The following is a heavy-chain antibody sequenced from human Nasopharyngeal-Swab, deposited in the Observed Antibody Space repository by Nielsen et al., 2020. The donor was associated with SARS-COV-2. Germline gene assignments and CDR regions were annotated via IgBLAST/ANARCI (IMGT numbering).Heavy chain of an antibody. J-gene: IGHJ4*02. CDR2: IIPIFGTA. V-gene: IGHV1-69*13. Sequence: SVKVACKASGYTFTSYAMHWVRQAPGQGLEWMGGIIPIFGTANYAQKFQGRVTITADESTSTAYMELSSLRSEDTAVYYCARDPCGGDCYLDKGFDYWGQGTLVTVSS. CDR1: GYTFTSYA. D-gene: IGHD2-21*02. CDR3: ARDPCGGDCYLDKGFDY.